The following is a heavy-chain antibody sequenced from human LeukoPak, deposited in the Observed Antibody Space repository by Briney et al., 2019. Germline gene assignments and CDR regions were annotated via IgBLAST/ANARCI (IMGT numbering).Heavy chain of an antibody. Sequence: GGSLRLSCAASGFTFSSYAMSWVRQAPGKGLEWVSAISGSGGSTYYADSVKGRFTISRDNSKNTLYLQMNSLRAEDTAVYYCAEDLTPGLTPYYSHYWGQGTLVTVSS. J-gene: IGHJ4*02. CDR3: AEDLTPGLTPYYSHY. CDR1: GFTFSSYA. D-gene: IGHD3-22*01. V-gene: IGHV3-23*01. CDR2: ISGSGGST.